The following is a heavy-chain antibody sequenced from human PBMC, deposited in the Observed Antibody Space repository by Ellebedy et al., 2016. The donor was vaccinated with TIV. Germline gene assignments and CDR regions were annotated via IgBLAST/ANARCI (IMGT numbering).Heavy chain of an antibody. V-gene: IGHV3-53*01. CDR2: IYSGGTT. CDR1: GFIVSHYY. J-gene: IGHJ3*02. D-gene: IGHD5-18*01. Sequence: GESLKISRAASGFIVSHYYMSWVCQAPGKGLECVSLIYSGGTTYYADSVKGRFTISRDNSKNTVYLQMNSLRAEDTAMYYCVRDVGNTYALDAFDNWGQGTMVTVSS. CDR3: VRDVGNTYALDAFDN.